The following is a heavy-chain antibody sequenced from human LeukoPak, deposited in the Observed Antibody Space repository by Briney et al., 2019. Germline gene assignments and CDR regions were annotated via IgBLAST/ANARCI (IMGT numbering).Heavy chain of an antibody. Sequence: SETLSLTCTVSGGSISSYYWSWIRQPPGKGLEWIGYIYYTGSTDYNPSLKGRVAISVDTSKNQFSLKLSSVTAADTAVYYCARGSKAAPGTFDYWGQGTLVTVSS. J-gene: IGHJ4*02. CDR2: IYYTGST. V-gene: IGHV4-59*01. CDR3: ARGSKAAPGTFDY. CDR1: GGSISSYY. D-gene: IGHD6-13*01.